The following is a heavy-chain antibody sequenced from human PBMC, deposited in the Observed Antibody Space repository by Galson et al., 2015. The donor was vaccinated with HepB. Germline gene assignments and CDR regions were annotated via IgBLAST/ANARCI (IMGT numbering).Heavy chain of an antibody. D-gene: IGHD5-12*01. CDR1: GYSFTTYW. J-gene: IGHJ4*02. Sequence: QSGAEVKKPGESLRISCKGSGYSFTTYWISWVRQMPGKGLEWLGSIDPSDSSTNYTPSFQGHVTISLDKSISTAYLQWSSLKASDTAMYYCARLRSGYDYESYWGQGTLVTVSS. CDR3: ARLRSGYDYESY. V-gene: IGHV5-10-1*01. CDR2: IDPSDSST.